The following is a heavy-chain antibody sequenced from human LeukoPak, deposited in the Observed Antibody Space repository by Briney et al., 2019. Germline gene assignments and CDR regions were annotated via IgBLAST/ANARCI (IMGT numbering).Heavy chain of an antibody. Sequence: GGSLRLSCAASGFSFSTYSMNWVRQAPGKGPEWVSSISYGSTYIDYADSVKGRFTISRDNAKNSLYLQMSSLRAEDTAVYYCARDHNYYGSGRGFDPWGQGTLVTVSS. CDR2: ISYGSTYI. V-gene: IGHV3-21*01. CDR3: ARDHNYYGSGRGFDP. CDR1: GFSFSTYS. J-gene: IGHJ5*02. D-gene: IGHD3-10*01.